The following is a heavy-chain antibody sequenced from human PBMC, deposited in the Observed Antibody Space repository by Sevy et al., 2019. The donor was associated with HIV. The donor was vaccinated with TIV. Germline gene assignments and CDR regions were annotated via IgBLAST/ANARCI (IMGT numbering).Heavy chain of an antibody. Sequence: GGSLRLSCAASGFTFSSYAMTWVRQAPGKGLEWVSSIGGSGRYTYYADSVTGRLTISRDNSKNTLYLQMNSLRAEDTAVYYCAKDLIGSGYYADYYFDYWGQGTLVTVSS. CDR3: AKDLIGSGYYADYYFDY. J-gene: IGHJ4*02. V-gene: IGHV3-23*01. CDR1: GFTFSSYA. CDR2: IGGSGRYT. D-gene: IGHD3-22*01.